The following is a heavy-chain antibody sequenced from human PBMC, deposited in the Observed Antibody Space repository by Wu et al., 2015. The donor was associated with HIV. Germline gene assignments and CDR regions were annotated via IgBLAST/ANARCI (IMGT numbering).Heavy chain of an antibody. CDR3: ARTPSISYYLHYVDY. D-gene: IGHD1-26*01. J-gene: IGHJ4*02. V-gene: IGHV1-69*18. CDR2: IIPVFGTT. CDR1: GGTFSSYA. Sequence: QVHLVQSGAEVKKPGASVKVSCKVSGGTFSSYAINWVRQAPGQGLEWMGRIIPVFGTTNYAQKFQGRVTITADQSTSTAYMELSSLRSGDTAIYYCARTPSISYYLHYVDYWGQGTLVTVSS.